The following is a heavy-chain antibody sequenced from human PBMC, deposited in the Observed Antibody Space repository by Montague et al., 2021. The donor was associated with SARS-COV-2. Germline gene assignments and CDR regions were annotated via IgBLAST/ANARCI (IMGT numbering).Heavy chain of an antibody. V-gene: IGHV4-31*03. CDR1: GGSISSGGYY. J-gene: IGHJ2*01. Sequence: TLSLTCTVSGGSISSGGYYWSWIRQHPGKGLEWNGYFYYSGSTYYNPSPKSRVTISVETSKNQFSLKMSSVTAADTAVYYCARSPEPMIILIITSLNWYFDLWGRGTLVTVSS. CDR2: FYYSGST. D-gene: IGHD3-22*01. CDR3: ARSPEPMIILIITSLNWYFDL.